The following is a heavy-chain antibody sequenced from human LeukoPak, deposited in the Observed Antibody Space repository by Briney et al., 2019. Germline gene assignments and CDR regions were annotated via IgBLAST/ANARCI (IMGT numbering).Heavy chain of an antibody. J-gene: IGHJ4*02. D-gene: IGHD3-10*01. CDR1: GFTFSSYA. CDR3: AKQGTPLLWFGEAFHY. CDR2: ISGSGGST. Sequence: GGSLRLSCAASGFTFSSYAMSWVRQAPGKGLEWVSAISGSGGSTYYADSVKGRFTISRDNSKNTLYLQMNSLRAEDTAVYYCAKQGTPLLWFGEAFHYWGQGTLVTVSS. V-gene: IGHV3-23*01.